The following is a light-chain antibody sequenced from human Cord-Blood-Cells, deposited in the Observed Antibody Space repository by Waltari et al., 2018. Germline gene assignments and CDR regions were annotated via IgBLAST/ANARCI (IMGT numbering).Light chain of an antibody. CDR1: SSDVGGYTY. J-gene: IGLJ3*02. CDR2: DVS. V-gene: IGLV2-11*01. Sequence: QSALTQPRSVSGSPGQSVTISCTGTSSDVGGYTYVSWYQQHPGKAPKLMIDDVSKRPSGVPDRFSGSKSGNTASLTISGLQAEDEADYYCCSYAGSYTVFGGGTKLTVL. CDR3: CSYAGSYTV.